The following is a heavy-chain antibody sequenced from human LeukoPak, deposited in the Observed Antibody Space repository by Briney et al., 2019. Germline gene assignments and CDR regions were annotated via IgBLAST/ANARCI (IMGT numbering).Heavy chain of an antibody. V-gene: IGHV3-21*01. CDR1: GFTFSSYS. CDR3: AREAVAALYNWFDP. Sequence: GGSLRLSCAASGFTFSSYSMNWVRQAPGKGLEWVSSISSSSSYIYYADSVKGRFTISRDNAKNSLYLQVNSLRAEDTAVYYCAREAVAALYNWFDPWGQGTLVTVSS. J-gene: IGHJ5*02. D-gene: IGHD6-19*01. CDR2: ISSSSSYI.